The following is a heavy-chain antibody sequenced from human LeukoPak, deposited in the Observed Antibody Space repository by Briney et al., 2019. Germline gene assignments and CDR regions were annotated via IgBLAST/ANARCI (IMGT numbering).Heavy chain of an antibody. CDR2: ISSGSSYI. V-gene: IGHV3-21*04. J-gene: IGHJ3*02. Sequence: GGSLRLSCAASGFTFSTYSMNWVRQAPGKGLEWVSSISSGSSYIYYADSVKGRFTISRDNAKNSLYLQMNSLRAEDTAVYYCARPRSYYYDSSGYPDAFDIWGQGTMVTVSS. CDR1: GFTFSTYS. CDR3: ARPRSYYYDSSGYPDAFDI. D-gene: IGHD3-22*01.